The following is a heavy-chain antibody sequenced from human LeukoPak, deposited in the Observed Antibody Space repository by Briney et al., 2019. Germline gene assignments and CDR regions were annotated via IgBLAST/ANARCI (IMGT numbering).Heavy chain of an antibody. CDR1: GGSFSGYY. Sequence: SETLSLTCAVYGGSFSGYYWSWIRQPPGKGLEWIGEINHSGSTNYNPSLKSRVTISVDTSKNQFSLKLSSVTAADTAVYYCARQGIVVVPAEDNDAFDIWGQGTMVTVSS. CDR2: INHSGST. J-gene: IGHJ3*02. D-gene: IGHD2-2*01. CDR3: ARQGIVVVPAEDNDAFDI. V-gene: IGHV4-34*01.